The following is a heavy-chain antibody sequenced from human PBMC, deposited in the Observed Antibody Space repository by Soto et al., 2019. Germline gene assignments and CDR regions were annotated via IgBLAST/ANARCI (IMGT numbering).Heavy chain of an antibody. CDR1: GFTFSSYG. D-gene: IGHD6-13*01. V-gene: IGHV3-33*01. Sequence: QVQLVESGGGVVQPGRSLRLSCAASGFTFSSYGMHWVRQAPGKGLEWVALIWYDGSNKDYADSVKGRFTISRDNSKNTLYLQMNSLRAEDTAVYYCSRDSSHFRWQQLGPGMDVWGQGTTVTVSS. J-gene: IGHJ6*02. CDR2: IWYDGSNK. CDR3: SRDSSHFRWQQLGPGMDV.